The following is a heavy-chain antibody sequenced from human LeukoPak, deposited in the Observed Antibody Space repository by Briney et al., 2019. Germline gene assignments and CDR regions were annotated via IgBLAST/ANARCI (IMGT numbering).Heavy chain of an antibody. V-gene: IGHV3-23*01. J-gene: IGHJ4*02. D-gene: IGHD6-13*01. Sequence: GGSLRLSCAVSGFTFSSYAMTWVRQAPGKGLEWVSVISGSADTTFYADSVKGRFTISRDSSKNTLYLQMNSLRAEDTAVYYCAKDAIGIAAAVDYWGQGTLVTVSS. CDR1: GFTFSSYA. CDR3: AKDAIGIAAAVDY. CDR2: ISGSADTT.